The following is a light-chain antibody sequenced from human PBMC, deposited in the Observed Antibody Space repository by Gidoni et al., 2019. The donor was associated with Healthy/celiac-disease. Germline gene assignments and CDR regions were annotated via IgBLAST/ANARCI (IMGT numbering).Light chain of an antibody. CDR2: LGS. Sequence: DIVMTQSPLSLPVTPGETASISCMSSQSLLHSNGYNYLDWYLQKPGQSPQLLIYLGSNRASGVPDRFSGSGSGTDFTLKISRVEAEDVGVYYCMQALQTPWTFGQGTKVEIK. CDR3: MQALQTPWT. J-gene: IGKJ1*01. CDR1: QSLLHSNGYNY. V-gene: IGKV2-28*01.